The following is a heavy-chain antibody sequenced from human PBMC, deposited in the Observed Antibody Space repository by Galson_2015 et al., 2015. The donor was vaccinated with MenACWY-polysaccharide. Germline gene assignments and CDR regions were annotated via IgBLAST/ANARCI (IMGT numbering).Heavy chain of an antibody. D-gene: IGHD1-26*01. J-gene: IGHJ4*02. CDR3: ARVEKYSGSYYILH. CDR2: IYLSACT. CDR1: GYSISSGYY. V-gene: IGHV4-38-2*01. Sequence: SETLSLTCAVSGYSISSGYYWGWIRQPPGKGLEWIGSIYLSACTYYNPSLKSRVTISVDTSKNQFSLKLSSVTAADTAVYYCARVEKYSGSYYILHWGQGTHVTVSS.